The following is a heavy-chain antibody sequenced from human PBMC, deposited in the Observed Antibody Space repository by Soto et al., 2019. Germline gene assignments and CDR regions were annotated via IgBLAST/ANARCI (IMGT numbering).Heavy chain of an antibody. D-gene: IGHD3-16*01. Sequence: QVQLVQFGAEVKKPGASVKVSCKASGYTFTSYYMHWVRQAPGQGLEWMGIINPSGGSTSYAQKFQGRVTMTRDTSTSTVYMELSSLRSEDTAVYYCAREDKGGYYYYGMDVWGQGTTVTVSS. CDR1: GYTFTSYY. J-gene: IGHJ6*02. V-gene: IGHV1-46*01. CDR2: INPSGGST. CDR3: AREDKGGYYYYGMDV.